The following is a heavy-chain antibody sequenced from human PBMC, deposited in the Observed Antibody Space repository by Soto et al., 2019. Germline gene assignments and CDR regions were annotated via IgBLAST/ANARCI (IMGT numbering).Heavy chain of an antibody. CDR2: INPSGGST. D-gene: IGHD2-2*01. V-gene: IGHV1-46*01. CDR1: GYTFTIYY. J-gene: IGHJ4*02. Sequence: ASVKVSCKASGYTFTIYYIHWVRHAPGQGLEWMGQINPSGGSTSYSQKFQGRVTMTRDTSTSTVYMELSSLRSEDTAVYYCARVSQPQTPFDYWGQGTLVTVSS. CDR3: ARVSQPQTPFDY.